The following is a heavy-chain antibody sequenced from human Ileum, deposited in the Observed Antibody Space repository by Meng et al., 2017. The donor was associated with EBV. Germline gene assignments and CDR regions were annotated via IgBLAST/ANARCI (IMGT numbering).Heavy chain of an antibody. CDR2: ILHAGVT. V-gene: IGHV4-4*02. J-gene: IGHJ4*02. CDR3: THYNWGNHPDGVY. CDR1: DDSTIRSNW. D-gene: IGHD3-16*01. Sequence: QVQLHESGPRLVKPSGXLSPTCSVSDDSTIRSNWWSWVRQPPGKGLEWIGEILHAGVTNYNPSLKSRVSMSVDRSRIQASLNLNSVTAADTAIYYCTHYNWGNHPDGVYWGQGTRVTVAA.